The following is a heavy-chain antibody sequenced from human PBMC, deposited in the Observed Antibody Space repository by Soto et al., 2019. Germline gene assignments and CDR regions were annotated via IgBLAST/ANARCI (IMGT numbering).Heavy chain of an antibody. J-gene: IGHJ5*02. CDR2: IYATGTT. CDR1: GASISGFY. CDR3: VRDGTKTLRDWFDP. D-gene: IGHD1-1*01. V-gene: IGHV4-4*07. Sequence: SETLSLTCTVSGASISGFYWSWIRKSAGKGLEWIGRIYATGTTDYNPSLKSQVMMSVDTSKKQFSLKLRSVTAADTAVYYCVRDGTKTLRDWFDPWGQGISVTVSS.